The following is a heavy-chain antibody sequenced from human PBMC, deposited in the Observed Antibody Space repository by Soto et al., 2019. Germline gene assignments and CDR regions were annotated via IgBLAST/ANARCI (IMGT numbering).Heavy chain of an antibody. J-gene: IGHJ4*02. D-gene: IGHD2-15*01. CDR1: GFTVSSNY. V-gene: IGHV3-66*01. Sequence: GGSLRLSCAASGFTVSSNYMSWVRQAPGKGLEWVSVIYSGGSTYYADSVKGRFTISRDNSENTLYLQMNSLRAEDTAVYYCARTCSGGTCSFDYWRQGTLVTVSS. CDR2: IYSGGST. CDR3: ARTCSGGTCSFDY.